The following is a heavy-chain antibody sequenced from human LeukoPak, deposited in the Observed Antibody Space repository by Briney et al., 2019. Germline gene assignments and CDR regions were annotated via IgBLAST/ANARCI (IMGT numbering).Heavy chain of an antibody. CDR1: GLTFSSHW. CDR3: ARVETFIAYYYDSSGYYYVGRAFDI. V-gene: IGHV3-74*01. J-gene: IGHJ3*02. CDR2: ITNDGSST. D-gene: IGHD3-22*01. Sequence: GGSLRLSCAASGLTFSSHWMHWVRQAPGKGLVWVSRITNDGSSTTYADSVKGRFTISRDNAKNMLYLQVNSLRAEDTAVYYCARVETFIAYYYDSSGYYYVGRAFDIWGQGTMVTVSS.